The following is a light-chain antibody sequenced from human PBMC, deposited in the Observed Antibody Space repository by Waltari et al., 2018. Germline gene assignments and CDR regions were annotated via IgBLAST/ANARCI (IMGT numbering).Light chain of an antibody. CDR1: RSNIGVNS. V-gene: IGLV1-44*01. CDR3: ATWDATFNGPV. Sequence: QAGRTQTPSVSGSPGPRGTISWYGTRSNIGVNSVPCYHHLPGAAPTLLIYKYDQRPSGVPDRFSGSRSGTSASLAISGLQSEDEADFYCATWDATFNGPVFGGGTKLTVL. J-gene: IGLJ3*02. CDR2: KYD.